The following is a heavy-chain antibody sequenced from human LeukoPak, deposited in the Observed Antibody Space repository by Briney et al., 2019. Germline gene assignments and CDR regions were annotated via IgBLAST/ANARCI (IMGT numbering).Heavy chain of an antibody. CDR3: ARLGGYYDY. CDR2: IYYNGNT. J-gene: IGHJ4*02. V-gene: IGHV4-59*08. Sequence: SETLSLTCIVSGDSINGYYWTWIRQPPGKGLEWIGNIYYNGNTNYNPSLKSRVTISVDTSENQFSLRLTSVTATDTAIYYCARLGGYYDYWGQGTLVTVSS. D-gene: IGHD3-22*01. CDR1: GDSINGYY.